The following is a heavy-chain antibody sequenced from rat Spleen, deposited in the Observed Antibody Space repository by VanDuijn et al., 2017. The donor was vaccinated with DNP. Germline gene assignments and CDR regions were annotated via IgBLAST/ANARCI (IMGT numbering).Heavy chain of an antibody. CDR2: INSAGST. CDR1: GYSITSSYR. V-gene: IGHV3-3*01. CDR3: ATHNSDHYYTMDA. J-gene: IGHJ4*01. D-gene: IGHD4-3*01. Sequence: EVQLQESGPGLVKPSQSLSLTCSVTGYSITSSYRWNWIRKFPGNKLEWMGYINSAGSTNYNPSLKSRISITRDTSKNQFFLQVNSVTTEDTATYYCATHNSDHYYTMDAWGQGTSVTVSS.